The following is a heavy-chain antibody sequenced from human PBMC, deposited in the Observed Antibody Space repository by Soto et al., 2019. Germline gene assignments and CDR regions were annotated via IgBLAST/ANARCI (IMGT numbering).Heavy chain of an antibody. CDR1: GDTFTDYY. Sequence: QVQLMQSGAEVKKPGASVKVSCKASGDTFTDYYIHWVRQAPGQGLEWMGTVNPSGGPTTYAQHLLGSATRTRDASSVTLYIEMTSRSSDASAIDDWARVVHVVVVTAALDYWGQGNLVTVSS. CDR2: VNPSGGPT. V-gene: IGHV1-46*04. D-gene: IGHD2-21*02. J-gene: IGHJ4*02. CDR3: ARVVHVVVVTAALDY.